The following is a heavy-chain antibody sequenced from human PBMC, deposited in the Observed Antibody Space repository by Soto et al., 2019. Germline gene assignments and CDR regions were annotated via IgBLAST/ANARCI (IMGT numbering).Heavy chain of an antibody. CDR3: AKTRYSSGCLDY. Sequence: QVQLVQSGAEVKKPGASVKVSCKASGYTFTSYYMHWVRQAPGQGLEWMVIINPSGGSTSYAQKFQGRVTMTRDTTTSTVDMELSSLRSEDTALYYCAKTRYSSGCLDYWGQGTLVTVSS. CDR1: GYTFTSYY. CDR2: INPSGGST. D-gene: IGHD6-19*01. V-gene: IGHV1-46*01. J-gene: IGHJ4*02.